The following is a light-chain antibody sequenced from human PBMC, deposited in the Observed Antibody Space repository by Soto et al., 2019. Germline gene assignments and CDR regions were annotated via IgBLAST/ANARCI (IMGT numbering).Light chain of an antibody. Sequence: QSVLTQPPSVSGAPGQRVTISCTGSSSNIGAGYDVHWYQQLPGTAPKLLIYGNSNRPSGVPDRFSGSESGTSASLAITGLQAEDEADYYCQSYDSSLSQGVVFGGGTKVTVL. V-gene: IGLV1-40*01. CDR1: SSNIGAGYD. J-gene: IGLJ2*01. CDR2: GNS. CDR3: QSYDSSLSQGVV.